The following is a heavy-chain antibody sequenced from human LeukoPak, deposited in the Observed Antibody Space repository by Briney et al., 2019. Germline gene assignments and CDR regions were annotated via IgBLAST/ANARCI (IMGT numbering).Heavy chain of an antibody. J-gene: IGHJ4*02. CDR1: GFTFSSYW. CDR2: INSDGSST. CDR3: ATHGGVY. D-gene: IGHD4-23*01. Sequence: GGSLRLSCAASGFTFSSYWMHWVRQAPGKGLVSVSRINSDGSSTNYADSVEGRFTISRDSAKNTLYLQMNSLRVEDTAVYYCATHGGVYWGQGTLVTVSS. V-gene: IGHV3-74*01.